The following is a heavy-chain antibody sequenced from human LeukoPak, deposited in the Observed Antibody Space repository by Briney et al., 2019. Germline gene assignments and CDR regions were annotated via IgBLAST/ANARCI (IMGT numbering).Heavy chain of an antibody. Sequence: GGSLRLSCAASGFTFSSYSMNWVRQALGKGLEWVSSISSSSSYIYYADSVKGRFTISRDNAKNSLFLKMNSLRAEETAVYYCARSWVATIGPHYFDYWGQGTLVTVSS. V-gene: IGHV3-21*01. CDR1: GFTFSSYS. D-gene: IGHD5-24*01. CDR3: ARSWVATIGPHYFDY. CDR2: ISSSSSYI. J-gene: IGHJ4*02.